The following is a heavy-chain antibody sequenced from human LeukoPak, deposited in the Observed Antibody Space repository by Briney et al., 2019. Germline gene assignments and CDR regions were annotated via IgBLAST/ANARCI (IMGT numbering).Heavy chain of an antibody. CDR2: INPNSGGT. Sequence: ASVKVSCKASGYTFTGYYMHWVRQAPGQGLEWMGWINPNSGGTNYAQKFQGRVTMTRDTSISTAYMELSRLRSDDTAVYYCARAVDGYFDWKMKYYMDVWGKGTTVTVSS. D-gene: IGHD3-9*01. V-gene: IGHV1-2*02. CDR1: GYTFTGYY. CDR3: ARAVDGYFDWKMKYYMDV. J-gene: IGHJ6*03.